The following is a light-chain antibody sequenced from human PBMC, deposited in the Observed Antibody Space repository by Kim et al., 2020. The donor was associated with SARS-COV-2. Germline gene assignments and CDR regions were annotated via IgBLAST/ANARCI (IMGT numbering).Light chain of an antibody. CDR1: QSVSRNY. CDR3: QQYSSSPAT. Sequence: SPGKRATLSCRASQSVSRNYLAWYQQKPGQAPRLLIYGASSRATGIPDRFSGSGSGTDFTLTITRLEPEDFAVYYCQQYSSSPATFGQGTKVDIK. V-gene: IGKV3-20*01. J-gene: IGKJ1*01. CDR2: GAS.